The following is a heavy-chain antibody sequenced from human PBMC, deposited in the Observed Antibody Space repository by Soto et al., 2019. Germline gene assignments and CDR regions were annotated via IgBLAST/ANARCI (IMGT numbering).Heavy chain of an antibody. CDR2: ISYDGSNK. CDR3: ARDLLRCDSYRRKCPHYSYGMDV. J-gene: IGHJ6*02. Sequence: GGSLRLSCAASGFTFSSYAMHWVRQAPGKGLEWVAVISYDGSNKYYADSVKGRFTISRDNSKNTLYLQMNSLRAEDTAVYYCARDLLRCDSYRRKCPHYSYGMDVWGQGTTVTVSS. CDR1: GFTFSSYA. D-gene: IGHD2-21*02. V-gene: IGHV3-30-3*01.